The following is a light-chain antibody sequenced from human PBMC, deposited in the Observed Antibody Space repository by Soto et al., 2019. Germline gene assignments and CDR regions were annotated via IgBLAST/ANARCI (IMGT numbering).Light chain of an antibody. Sequence: QSVLTQPPSGSGAPGQRVTISCTGSSSNIGAGYDVHWYQQLPGTAPKLLIYGNSNRPSGVPDRFSGSKSGTSASLAITGLQAEDEADYYCQSYDSSLSAVVLGGGTKLPVL. CDR2: GNS. J-gene: IGLJ2*01. V-gene: IGLV1-40*01. CDR3: QSYDSSLSAVV. CDR1: SSNIGAGYD.